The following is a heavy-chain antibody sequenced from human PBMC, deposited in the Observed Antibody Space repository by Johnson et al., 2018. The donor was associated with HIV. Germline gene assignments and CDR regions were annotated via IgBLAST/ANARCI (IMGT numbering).Heavy chain of an antibody. CDR2: VSNDGNNK. CDR1: GFTFSSYA. D-gene: IGHD3-3*01. J-gene: IGHJ3*02. CDR3: ARDTDDFWSGEGAFDI. V-gene: IGHV3-30*03. Sequence: QVQLVESGGGVVQPGKSLRLFCAASGFTFSSYAMHWVRQAPGKGLEWVAVVSNDGNNKYYTDSVKGRFTISRDNSRNTLNLQMNNLRAEATGVYYCARDTDDFWSGEGAFDIWGQGTMVTVSS.